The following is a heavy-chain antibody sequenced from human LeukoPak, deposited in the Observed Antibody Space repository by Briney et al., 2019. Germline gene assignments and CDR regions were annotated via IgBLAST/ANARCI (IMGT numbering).Heavy chain of an antibody. CDR1: GGSLSGYY. CDR3: ASIVGY. V-gene: IGHV4-34*01. Sequence: PSETLSLTCAVYGGSLSGYYWSWIRQPPGKGLEWIGEINHSGSTNYNPSLKSRVTISVDTSKNQFSLKLSSVTAADTAVYYCASIVGYWGQGTLVTVSS. CDR2: INHSGST. D-gene: IGHD2-15*01. J-gene: IGHJ4*02.